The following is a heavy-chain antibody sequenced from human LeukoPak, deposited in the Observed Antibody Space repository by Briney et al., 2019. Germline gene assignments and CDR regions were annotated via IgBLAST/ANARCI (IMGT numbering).Heavy chain of an antibody. CDR1: DYSISSGYH. CDR2: ISRSGST. Sequence: SETLSLTCAVPDYSISSGYHWGWIRQPPEKGLEWFGSISRSGSTYYSPSLKGRVTMSVDSSKNEFSLNLSSVTAADTAVYYCARGYIGNSGRYYYYYMDVWGKGTTVTVSS. V-gene: IGHV4-38-2*01. D-gene: IGHD1-26*01. J-gene: IGHJ6*03. CDR3: ARGYIGNSGRYYYYYMDV.